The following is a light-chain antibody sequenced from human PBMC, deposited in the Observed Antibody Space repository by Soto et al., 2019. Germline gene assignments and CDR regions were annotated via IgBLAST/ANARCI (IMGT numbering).Light chain of an antibody. Sequence: DVLMTQSPLSLPVTIGQPASISCRSSQSLVLSDGSTYLFWFQQRPGQSPRRLIYRVSDRDSGVPDRFSGSGSGTDFTLKISRVEAEDVAIYYWMQSSHWPPITFGQGTRLEI. J-gene: IGKJ5*01. V-gene: IGKV2-30*02. CDR1: QSLVLSDGSTY. CDR3: MQSSHWPPIT. CDR2: RVS.